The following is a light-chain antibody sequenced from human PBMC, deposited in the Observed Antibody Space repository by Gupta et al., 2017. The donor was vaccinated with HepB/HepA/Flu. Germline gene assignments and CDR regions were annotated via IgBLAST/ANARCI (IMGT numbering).Light chain of an antibody. J-gene: IGLJ3*02. CDR3: YSYTSTSSRV. Sequence: SALSQPAPASGSPGQSITVPCTGTSSHVGGYDYVSWDQQHPGKAPKLLIYDVTNRPSGVTNRFSGSKSGSTASLTISGRQAEDEGDYYCYSYTSTSSRVFGGGTKLTVL. CDR2: DVT. V-gene: IGLV2-14*03. CDR1: SSHVGGYDY.